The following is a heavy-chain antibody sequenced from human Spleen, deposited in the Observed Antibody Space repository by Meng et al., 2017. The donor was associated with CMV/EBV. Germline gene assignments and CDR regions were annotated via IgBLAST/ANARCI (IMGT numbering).Heavy chain of an antibody. CDR1: GFTFSDYY. J-gene: IGHJ5*02. CDR3: ARDQGSSWYEWWFDP. D-gene: IGHD6-13*01. V-gene: IGHV3-11*04. CDR2: ISSSGSTI. Sequence: GESLKISCAASGFTFSDYYMCWIRQAPGKGLEWVSYISSSGSTIYYADSVKGRFTISRDNAKNSLYLQMNSLRAEDTAVYYCARDQGSSWYEWWFDPWGQGTLVTVSS.